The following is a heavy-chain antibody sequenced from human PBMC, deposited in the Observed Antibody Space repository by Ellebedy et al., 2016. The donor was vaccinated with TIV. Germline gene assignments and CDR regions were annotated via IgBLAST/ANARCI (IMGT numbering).Heavy chain of an antibody. D-gene: IGHD2-21*01. Sequence: SGPTLVXPTETLTLTCTVSGFSLSHNKMGMSWIRQPPGKALEWLAHLFSNDEKLYSTSLKSRLTISKDTSKSQVVLTMTNMDPADTATYYCARINGLVIFDYWGQGALVTVSS. CDR3: ARINGLVIFDY. J-gene: IGHJ4*02. CDR2: LFSNDEK. CDR1: GFSLSHNKMG. V-gene: IGHV2-26*01.